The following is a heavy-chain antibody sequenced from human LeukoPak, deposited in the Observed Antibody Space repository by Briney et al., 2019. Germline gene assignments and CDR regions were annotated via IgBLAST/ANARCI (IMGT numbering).Heavy chain of an antibody. J-gene: IGHJ4*02. D-gene: IGHD2-15*01. CDR3: TRDCSGGTCLVEMDF. V-gene: IGHV3-49*04. CDR1: GFSFGDYI. CDR2: IRSKSYGEPL. Sequence: GGSLRLSCTGSGFSFGDYIMSWVRQAPGKGLEWVGFIRSKSYGEPLEYAASVKGRFMVWLDDSKNIAYLQMNSLKSEDTAVYYCTRDCSGGTCLVEMDFWGQGTLVTVPS.